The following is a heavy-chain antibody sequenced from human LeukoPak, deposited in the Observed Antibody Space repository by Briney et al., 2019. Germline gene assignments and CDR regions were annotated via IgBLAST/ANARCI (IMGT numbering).Heavy chain of an antibody. CDR2: IYYSGST. CDR1: GGSISSGGYY. J-gene: IGHJ6*02. D-gene: IGHD5-24*01. Sequence: PSETLSLTCTVSGGSISSGGYYWSWIRQHPGKGLEWIGYIYYSGSTYYNPSLKSRVTISVDTSKNQFSLKLSSVTAADTAVYYCASGVRYGYFVLDYYGMDVWGQGTTVTVSS. CDR3: ASGVRYGYFVLDYYGMDV. V-gene: IGHV4-31*03.